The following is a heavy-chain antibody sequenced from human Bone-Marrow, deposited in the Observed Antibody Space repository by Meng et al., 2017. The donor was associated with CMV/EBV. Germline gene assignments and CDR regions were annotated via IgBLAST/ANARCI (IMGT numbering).Heavy chain of an antibody. CDR3: ARGLPRGGKYYNGMDV. V-gene: IGHV1-46*01. Sequence: ASVKVSCKASGYTFTSYCVHWVRQAPGQGLEWMGIINPSGGTTSYAQKFQGRVTMTTDTSTSTVYMELSSLRSEDTAVYYCARGLPRGGKYYNGMDVWGQGTTVTVSS. D-gene: IGHD3-10*01. CDR1: GYTFTSYC. CDR2: INPSGGTT. J-gene: IGHJ6*02.